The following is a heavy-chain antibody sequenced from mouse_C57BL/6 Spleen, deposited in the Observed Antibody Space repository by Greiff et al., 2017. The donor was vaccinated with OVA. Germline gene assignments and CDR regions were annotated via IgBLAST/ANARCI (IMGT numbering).Heavy chain of an antibody. J-gene: IGHJ2*01. V-gene: IGHV5-17*01. CDR2: ISSGSSTI. CDR3: AGELGYFDD. Sequence: EVQGVESGGGLVKPGGSLKLSCAASGFTFSDYGMHWVRQAPEKGLEWVAYISSGSSTIYDAETVKGRFTISRDNAKNTLFMQMTSLRSEDTAMYNGAGELGYFDDWGQGTTLTVSS. CDR1: GFTFSDYG. D-gene: IGHD4-1*01.